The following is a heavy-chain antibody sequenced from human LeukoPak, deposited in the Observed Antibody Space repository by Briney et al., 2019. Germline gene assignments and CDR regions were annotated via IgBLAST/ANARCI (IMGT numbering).Heavy chain of an antibody. Sequence: PGGSLRLSCAASGFTFSRYWMSWVRQAPGKGLEWVANIKQDGSEKYYVDSVKGRFTISRDNAKNSLFLQMNSLRAEDTAVYYCARKGGGSGRYYDSYYYDGMDVWGQGTTVTVSS. CDR2: IKQDGSEK. V-gene: IGHV3-7*01. D-gene: IGHD3-10*01. CDR1: GFTFSRYW. CDR3: ARKGGGSGRYYDSYYYDGMDV. J-gene: IGHJ6*02.